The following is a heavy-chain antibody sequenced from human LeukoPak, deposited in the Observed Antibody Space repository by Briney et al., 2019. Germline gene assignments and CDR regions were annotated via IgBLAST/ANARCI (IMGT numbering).Heavy chain of an antibody. Sequence: GGSLRLSCAASGFTVSSNYMSWVRQAPGKGLEWVSVIYSGGSTYYADSVKGRFTISRDNAKNSLYLQMNSLRAEDTALYHCARGEGITGTTAWFDPWGQGTLVTVSS. D-gene: IGHD1-7*01. V-gene: IGHV3-53*01. CDR2: IYSGGST. J-gene: IGHJ5*02. CDR1: GFTVSSNY. CDR3: ARGEGITGTTAWFDP.